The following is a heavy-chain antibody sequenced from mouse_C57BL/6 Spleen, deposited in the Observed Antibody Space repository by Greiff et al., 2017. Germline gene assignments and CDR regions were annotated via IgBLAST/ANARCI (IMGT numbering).Heavy chain of an antibody. CDR2: INPNNGGT. CDR3: ATLGIYYYGSSYRVDD. CDR1: GYTFTDYN. Sequence: EVQLQQSGPELVKPGASVKMSCKASGYTFTDYNMHWVKQSHGKSLEWIGYINPNNGGTSYNQKFKGKATLTVNKSSSTAYMELRSLTSEDSAVYYCATLGIYYYGSSYRVDDWGQGTSVTVSS. D-gene: IGHD1-1*01. V-gene: IGHV1-22*01. J-gene: IGHJ4*01.